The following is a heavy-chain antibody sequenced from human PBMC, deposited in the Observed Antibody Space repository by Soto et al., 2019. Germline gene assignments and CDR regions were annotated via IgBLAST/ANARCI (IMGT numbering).Heavy chain of an antibody. CDR2: ISGSGGST. D-gene: IGHD6-6*01. CDR1: GFTFSSYA. Sequence: GGSLRLSCAASGFTFSSYAMSWVRQAPGKGLEWVSAISGSGGSTYYADSVKGRFTISRDNSKNTLYLQMNSLRAEDTAVYYCAREYSSSFYYGMDVWGQGTTVTVSS. J-gene: IGHJ6*02. CDR3: AREYSSSFYYGMDV. V-gene: IGHV3-23*01.